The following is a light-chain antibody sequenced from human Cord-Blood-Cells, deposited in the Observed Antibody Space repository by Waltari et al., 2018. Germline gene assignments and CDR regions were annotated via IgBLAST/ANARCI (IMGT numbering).Light chain of an antibody. CDR1: SCPVRSCYS. CDR3: SSYTSSRV. V-gene: IGLV2-14*01. Sequence: QSALPQPASVSGSPGQSIPIPCTGTSCPVRSCYSVSWYQQHPGKAPKLMIYDVSNRPSGVSNRFSGSKSGNTASLTISGLQAEDEADYYCSSYTSSRVFGGGTKLTVL. CDR2: DVS. J-gene: IGLJ3*02.